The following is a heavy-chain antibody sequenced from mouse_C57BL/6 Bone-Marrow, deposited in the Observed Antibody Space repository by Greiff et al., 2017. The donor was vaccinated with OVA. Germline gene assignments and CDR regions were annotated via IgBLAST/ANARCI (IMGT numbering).Heavy chain of an antibody. J-gene: IGHJ2*01. CDR1: GFTFSSYG. V-gene: IGHV5-6*01. CDR3: ARPGEYGWFFYY. D-gene: IGHD1-1*02. Sequence: EVKLQESGGDLVKPGGSLKLSCAASGFTFSSYGMSWVRQTPDKRLEWVATISSGGSYTYYPDSVKGRFTISRDNAKNTLSLQMSSLKSEDTAIYYRARPGEYGWFFYYRGQGTTLTVSS. CDR2: ISSGGSYT.